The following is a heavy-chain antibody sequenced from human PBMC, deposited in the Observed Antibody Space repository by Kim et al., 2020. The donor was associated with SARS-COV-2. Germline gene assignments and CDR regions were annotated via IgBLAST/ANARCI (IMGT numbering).Heavy chain of an antibody. Sequence: GGSLRLSCAASGFTFSSYGMHWVRQAPGKGLEWVAVIWYDGSNKYYADSVKGRFTISRDNSKNTLYLQMNSLRAEDTAVYYCAKSTYYYDSSGLDYWGQGTLVTVSS. CDR1: GFTFSSYG. CDR2: IWYDGSNK. D-gene: IGHD3-22*01. V-gene: IGHV3-33*06. CDR3: AKSTYYYDSSGLDY. J-gene: IGHJ4*02.